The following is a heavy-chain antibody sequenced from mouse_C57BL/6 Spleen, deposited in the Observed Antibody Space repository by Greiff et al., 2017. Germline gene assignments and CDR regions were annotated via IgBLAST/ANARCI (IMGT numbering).Heavy chain of an antibody. V-gene: IGHV1-18*01. Sequence: VQLQQSGPELVKPGASVKIPCKASGYTFTDYNMDWVKQSHGKSLEWIGDINPNNGGTIYNQKFKGKATLTVDKSSSTAYMERRSLTSEDTAVYYCARSGYRDYYGSSFHWYFDVWGTGTTVTVSS. CDR3: ARSGYRDYYGSSFHWYFDV. CDR1: GYTFTDYN. D-gene: IGHD1-1*01. CDR2: INPNNGGT. J-gene: IGHJ1*03.